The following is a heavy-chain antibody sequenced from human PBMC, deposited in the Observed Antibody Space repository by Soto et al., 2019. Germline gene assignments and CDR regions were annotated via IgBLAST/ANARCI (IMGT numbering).Heavy chain of an antibody. CDR2: ISPTGTT. CDR1: GGSISADGYS. Sequence: QLQLQESGSGLVTPSQTLSLTCAVSGGSISADGYSWNWIRQPPGKGLEWIAYISPTGTTLYNPTLKSRVTISIDVSQNQFSLELGSVTAADTAVYCCARERSGGGQFDPWGQGTLVTVSS. V-gene: IGHV4-30-2*01. J-gene: IGHJ5*02. CDR3: ARERSGGGQFDP. D-gene: IGHD3-16*01.